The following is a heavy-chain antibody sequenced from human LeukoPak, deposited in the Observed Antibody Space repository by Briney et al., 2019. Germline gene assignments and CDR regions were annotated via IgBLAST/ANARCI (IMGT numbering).Heavy chain of an antibody. V-gene: IGHV1-18*01. CDR1: GYTFTSYG. CDR3: ARDEGAQLLAPNAFDI. J-gene: IGHJ3*02. Sequence: ASVKVSCTASGYTFTSYGISWVRQAPGQGLEWMGWISAYNGNTNYAQKLQGRVTMTTDTSTSTAYMELRSLRSDDTAVYYCARDEGAQLLAPNAFDIWGQGTMVTVSS. CDR2: ISAYNGNT. D-gene: IGHD2-2*01.